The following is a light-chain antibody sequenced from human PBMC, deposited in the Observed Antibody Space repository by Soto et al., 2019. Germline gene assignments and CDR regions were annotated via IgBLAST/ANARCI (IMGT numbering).Light chain of an antibody. J-gene: IGKJ1*01. Sequence: EILLTQSPGTLSLSLGERATLSCRASQSVSSSYLAWYQQKPGQAPRLLIYGASSRAPGIPDRFGGSGSGTDFTLTISRLEPEDFAVYYCQQYGSSPPFTFGQGTKVDI. CDR3: QQYGSSPPFT. V-gene: IGKV3-20*01. CDR2: GAS. CDR1: QSVSSSY.